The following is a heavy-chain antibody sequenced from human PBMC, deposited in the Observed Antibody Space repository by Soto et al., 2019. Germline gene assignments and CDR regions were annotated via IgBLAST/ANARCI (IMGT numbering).Heavy chain of an antibody. CDR2: ISYDGSNK. CDR1: GFTFSSYA. D-gene: IGHD3-22*01. CDR3: ARDYYDSSGQY. Sequence: QVQLVESGGGVVQPGRYLRLSCAASGFTFSSYAMHWVRQAPGKGLEWVAVISYDGSNKYYADSVKGRFTISRDNSKNTLYLQMNSLRAEDTAVYYCARDYYDSSGQYWGQGTLVTVSS. J-gene: IGHJ4*02. V-gene: IGHV3-30-3*01.